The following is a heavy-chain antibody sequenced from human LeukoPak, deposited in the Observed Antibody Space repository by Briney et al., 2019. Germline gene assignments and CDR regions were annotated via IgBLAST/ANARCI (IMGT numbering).Heavy chain of an antibody. CDR3: AKVGCSGGTCYCYFDY. D-gene: IGHD2-15*01. CDR2: ISGSGGST. J-gene: IGHJ4*02. V-gene: IGHV3-23*01. Sequence: PGGSLRLSCAASGFTFSNYAMSWVRQAPGKGLEWVSSISGSGGSTYYADSVKGRFTISGDNSKNTLYLQMNSLRADDTAVYCCAKVGCSGGTCYCYFDYWGQGTLVTVSS. CDR1: GFTFSNYA.